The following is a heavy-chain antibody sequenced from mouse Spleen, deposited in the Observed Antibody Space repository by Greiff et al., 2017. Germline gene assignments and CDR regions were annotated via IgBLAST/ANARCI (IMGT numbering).Heavy chain of an antibody. Sequence: QVQLQQPGAELVRPGASVKLSCKASGYTFTSYWINWVKQRPGQGLEWIGNIYPSDSYTNYNQKFKDKATLTVDKSSSTAYMQLSSPTSEDSAVYYCTREGYGNYLDYWGQGTTLTVSS. CDR2: IYPSDSYT. V-gene: IGHV1-69*02. CDR3: TREGYGNYLDY. D-gene: IGHD2-10*02. CDR1: GYTFTSYW. J-gene: IGHJ2*01.